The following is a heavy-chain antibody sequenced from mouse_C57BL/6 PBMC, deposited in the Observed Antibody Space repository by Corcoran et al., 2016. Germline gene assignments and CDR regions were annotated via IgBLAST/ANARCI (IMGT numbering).Heavy chain of an antibody. CDR3: ARGTYAPVFDY. CDR2: IYPGDGDT. J-gene: IGHJ2*01. V-gene: IGHV1-80*01. D-gene: IGHD3-3*01. CDR1: GYAFSSYW. Sequence: QVQLQQSGAELVKPGASVKISCKASGYAFSSYWMNWVKQRPGKGLEWIGQIYPGDGDTNYNGKFKGKATLTADKSSSTAYMQLSSLTSEDSAVYFCARGTYAPVFDYWGQGTTLTVSS.